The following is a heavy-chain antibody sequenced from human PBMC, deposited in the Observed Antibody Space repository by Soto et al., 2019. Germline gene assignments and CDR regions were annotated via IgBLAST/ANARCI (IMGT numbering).Heavy chain of an antibody. CDR1: GGSISSYY. V-gene: IGHV4-4*07. CDR2: IYTSGST. D-gene: IGHD5-18*01. Sequence: QVQLQESGPGLVKPSETLSLTCTVSGGSISSYYWSWIRQPAGKGLEWIGRIYTSGSTNYNPSLKSRVTMSVDTSKNQFSLKLSSVTAADTAVYYCARESYSYGYTLPYYYYGMDVGGQGTTVTVSS. CDR3: ARESYSYGYTLPYYYYGMDV. J-gene: IGHJ6*02.